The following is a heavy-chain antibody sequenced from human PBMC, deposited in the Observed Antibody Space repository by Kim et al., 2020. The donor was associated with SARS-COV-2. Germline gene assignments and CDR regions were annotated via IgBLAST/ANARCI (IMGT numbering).Heavy chain of an antibody. CDR3: TTETKYYYGSYDP. CDR2: IKSKTDGGTT. J-gene: IGHJ5*02. D-gene: IGHD3-10*01. Sequence: GGSLRLSCAASGFTFSNAWMSWVRQAPGKGLEWVGRIKSKTDGGTTDYAAPVKGRFTISRDDSKNTLYLQMNSLKTEDTAVYYCTTETKYYYGSYDPWGQGTLVTVSS. V-gene: IGHV3-15*01. CDR1: GFTFSNAW.